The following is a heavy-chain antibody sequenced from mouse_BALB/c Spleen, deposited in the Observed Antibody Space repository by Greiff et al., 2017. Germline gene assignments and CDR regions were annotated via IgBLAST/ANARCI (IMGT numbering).Heavy chain of an antibody. CDR2: ISYSGST. D-gene: IGHD1-1*01. CDR3: ARSKVDAMDY. CDR1: GYSITSDYA. J-gene: IGHJ4*01. Sequence: EVQLQESGPGLVKPSQSLSLTCTVTGYSITSDYAWNWIRQFPGNKLEWMGYISYSGSTSYNPSLKSRISITRDTSKNQFFLQLNSVTTEDTATYYCARSKVDAMDYWGQGTSVTVSS. V-gene: IGHV3-2*02.